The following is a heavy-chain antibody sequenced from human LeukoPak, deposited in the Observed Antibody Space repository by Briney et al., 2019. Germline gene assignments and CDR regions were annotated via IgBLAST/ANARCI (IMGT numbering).Heavy chain of an antibody. J-gene: IGHJ4*02. V-gene: IGHV1-69*13. CDR3: ARDYPVYPGSGLDQPFDY. CDR2: IIPIFGTT. Sequence: GASVKVSCKASGGTFSTYTINWVRQAPGQGLEWMGGIIPIFGTTNYAQKFQGRVTITADESTTTAYMELSSLTSDDTAVYYCARDYPVYPGSGLDQPFDYWGQGTLVTVSS. D-gene: IGHD3-10*01. CDR1: GGTFSTYT.